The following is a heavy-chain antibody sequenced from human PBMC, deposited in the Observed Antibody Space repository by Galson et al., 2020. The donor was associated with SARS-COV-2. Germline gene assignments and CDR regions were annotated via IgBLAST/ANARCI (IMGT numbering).Heavy chain of an antibody. J-gene: IGHJ3*01. CDR2: ISSGSSYI. V-gene: IGHV3-21*01. CDR3: ARQYDGRSQDGFDV. Sequence: NSGGSMRLSCAASGFPFEMSTMTWVRQAPGKGLEWVSFISSGSSYIYYADSVRGRFTISRDNAKNSVSLQMNSLRAEDTALYFCARQYDGRSQDGFDVWGQGTMVTVSS. D-gene: IGHD1-26*01. CDR1: GFPFEMST.